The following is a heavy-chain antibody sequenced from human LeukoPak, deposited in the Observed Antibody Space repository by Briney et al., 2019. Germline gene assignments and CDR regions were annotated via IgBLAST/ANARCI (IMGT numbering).Heavy chain of an antibody. D-gene: IGHD3-3*01. Sequence: SETLSLTCAVSGGSISSGGYSWSWIRQPPGKGLEWIGYIYHSGSTYYNPSLKSRVTISVDRSKNQFSLKLSSVTAADTAVYYCASTYYDFWSGHGVDAFDIWGQGTMVTVSS. CDR1: GGSISSGGYS. V-gene: IGHV4-30-2*01. J-gene: IGHJ3*02. CDR2: IYHSGST. CDR3: ASTYYDFWSGHGVDAFDI.